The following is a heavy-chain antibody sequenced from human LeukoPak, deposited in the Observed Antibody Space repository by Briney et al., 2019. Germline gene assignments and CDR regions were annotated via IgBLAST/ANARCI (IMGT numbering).Heavy chain of an antibody. CDR3: ARAAKLNVNNYYYYGMDV. Sequence: QPGGSLRLSCAASGFTFSSYWMHWVRQAPGKGLVWVSHINSDGSSTSYADSVKGRFTISRDNAKNTLYLQMNSLRAEDTAVYYCARAAKLNVNNYYYYGMDVWGQGTTVTVSS. CDR2: INSDGSST. CDR1: GFTFSSYW. V-gene: IGHV3-74*01. J-gene: IGHJ6*02. D-gene: IGHD1-1*01.